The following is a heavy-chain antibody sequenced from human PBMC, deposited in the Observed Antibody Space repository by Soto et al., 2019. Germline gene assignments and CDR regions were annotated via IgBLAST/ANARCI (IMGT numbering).Heavy chain of an antibody. CDR2: IIGSGGST. D-gene: IGHD6-13*01. Sequence: EVQLLESGGGLVQPGGSLRLSCAASGFTFSSYAMSWVRQAPGKGLEWVSAIIGSGGSTYYTESVTGRFTISRDNSKNTLYLQMNSLRAEDTAVYYCAKVRWPQHFYSSSWSYYYGMDVWGQGTTVTVSS. CDR3: AKVRWPQHFYSSSWSYYYGMDV. J-gene: IGHJ6*02. V-gene: IGHV3-23*01. CDR1: GFTFSSYA.